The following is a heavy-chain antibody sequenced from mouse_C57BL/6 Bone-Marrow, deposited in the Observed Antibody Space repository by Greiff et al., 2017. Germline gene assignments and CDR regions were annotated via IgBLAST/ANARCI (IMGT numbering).Heavy chain of an antibody. CDR2: IHPNSGST. J-gene: IGHJ4*01. CDR3: ARWLLFYYAMDY. D-gene: IGHD1-1*02. Sequence: VQLQQPGAELVKPGASVKLSCKASGYTFTSYWMHWVKQRPGQGLEWIGMIHPNSGSTNYNEKFKSKGTLTVDKSSSTAYMQLSSLTSEDSAVYYCARWLLFYYAMDYWGQGTSVTVSS. CDR1: GYTFTSYW. V-gene: IGHV1-64*01.